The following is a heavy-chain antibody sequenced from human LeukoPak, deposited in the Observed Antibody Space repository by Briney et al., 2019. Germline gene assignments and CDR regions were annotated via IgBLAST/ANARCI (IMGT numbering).Heavy chain of an antibody. CDR1: GGSISSSSYY. CDR3: ARKAFYSSGRPHNYYYGMDV. Sequence: CETLPLTCTVSGGSISSSSYYWGCIRQPPGKGLEWIGSIYYSGSTYYNPSLKSRVTISVDTSKNQFSLKLSSVTAADTAVYYCARKAFYSSGRPHNYYYGMDVWGQGTTVTVSS. D-gene: IGHD6-19*01. J-gene: IGHJ6*02. V-gene: IGHV4-39*01. CDR2: IYYSGST.